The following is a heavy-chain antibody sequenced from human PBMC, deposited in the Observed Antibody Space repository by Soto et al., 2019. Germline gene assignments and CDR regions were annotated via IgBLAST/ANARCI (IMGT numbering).Heavy chain of an antibody. Sequence: ASEKVSCKASGYSFDRYGISWVRQAPGQRPEWMGWISADNGDTRLSQNVQGRLTLTTDTSTNTAYMDLRSLSSDDTAVYYCARDRSYDYETSRSTFDYSGKGNHVTV. V-gene: IGHV1-18*01. J-gene: IGHJ4*02. CDR1: GYSFDRYG. CDR2: ISADNGDT. CDR3: ARDRSYDYETSRSTFDY. D-gene: IGHD3-22*01.